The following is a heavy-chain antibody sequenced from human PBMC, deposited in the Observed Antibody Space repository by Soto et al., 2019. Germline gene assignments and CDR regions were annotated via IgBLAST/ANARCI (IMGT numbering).Heavy chain of an antibody. Sequence: LSLSCTVSVVSNSGGGYYLRWLRQHPGKGLEWIGYIYYSGSTYYNPSLKSRVTISVDTSKNQFSLKLSSVTAADTAVYYCARQAAASSYYYYYGMDVWGQGTTVT. CDR1: VVSNSGGGYY. J-gene: IGHJ6*02. V-gene: IGHV4-31*03. CDR3: ARQAAASSYYYYYGMDV. CDR2: IYYSGST. D-gene: IGHD6-13*01.